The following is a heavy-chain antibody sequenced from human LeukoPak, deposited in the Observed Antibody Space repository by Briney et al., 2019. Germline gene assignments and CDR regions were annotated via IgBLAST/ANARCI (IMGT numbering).Heavy chain of an antibody. CDR1: GGTISSYY. CDR2: IYYSGST. Sequence: SETLSLTCAVGGGTISSYYWSWIRQPPGKGLEWIGYIYYSGSTYYNPSLKSRVTISVDTSKNQFSLKLSSVTAADTAVYYCARSLSLDVWGKGTTVTVSS. CDR3: ARSLSLDV. J-gene: IGHJ6*04. D-gene: IGHD3-16*01. V-gene: IGHV4-59*08.